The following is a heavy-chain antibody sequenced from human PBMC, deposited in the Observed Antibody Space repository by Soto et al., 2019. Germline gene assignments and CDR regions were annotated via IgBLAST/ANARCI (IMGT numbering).Heavy chain of an antibody. D-gene: IGHD3-10*01. J-gene: IGHJ6*02. CDR3: ARGPPGRSSGIYYYYGMDV. CDR1: GFTFSSYE. Sequence: GGSLRLSCAASGFTFSSYEMNWVRQAPGKGLEWASYISSSGSTIYYADSVKGRFTISRDNAKNSLYLQMNSLRDEDTAVYYCARGPPGRSSGIYYYYGMDVWGQGTRVTVSS. V-gene: IGHV3-48*03. CDR2: ISSSGSTI.